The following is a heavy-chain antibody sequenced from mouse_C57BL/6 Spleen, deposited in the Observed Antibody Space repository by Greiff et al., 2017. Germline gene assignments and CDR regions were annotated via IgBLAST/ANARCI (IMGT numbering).Heavy chain of an antibody. J-gene: IGHJ3*01. CDR1: GSTFTSYT. D-gene: IGHD2-4*01. Sequence: QVQLQQSGAELARPGASVKMSCKASGSTFTSYTMHWVKQRPGQGLEWIGNINPSSGNTKYNQKFKEKATLPADKSSSTAYMQLSSRTSEASAVYYCARVLYYDYDVWFAYWGQGTLVTVSA. V-gene: IGHV1-4*01. CDR2: INPSSGNT. CDR3: ARVLYYDYDVWFAY.